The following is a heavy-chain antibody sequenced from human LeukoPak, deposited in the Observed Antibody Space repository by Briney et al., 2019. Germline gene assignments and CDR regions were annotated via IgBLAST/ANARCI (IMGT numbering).Heavy chain of an antibody. CDR3: AKSTHFGVVIGDFDY. V-gene: IGHV3-23*01. D-gene: IGHD3-3*01. CDR2: ISDSGVST. J-gene: IGHJ4*02. CDR1: GFTFRGYA. Sequence: GGSLRLSCAASGFTFRGYAMSWVRQAPGKGLEWVSAISDSGVSTFHADSVKGRFTISRDNSKNTLYLQMNSLRAEDTAVYYCAKSTHFGVVIGDFDYWGQGTLVTVSS.